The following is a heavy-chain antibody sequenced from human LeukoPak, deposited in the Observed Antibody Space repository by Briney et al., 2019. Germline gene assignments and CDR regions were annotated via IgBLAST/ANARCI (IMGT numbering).Heavy chain of an antibody. CDR3: ARDKAHSYGRYFDP. J-gene: IGHJ5*02. D-gene: IGHD5-18*01. CDR2: ISNGNT. Sequence: SETLSLTCSVAGGSISTYYWNWIRQTPGKGLEWIGHISNGNTDYTPSLKSRVTISVDTSKNQFSLRLTSVTAADTAVYYCARDKAHSYGRYFDPWGQGALVIVSS. CDR1: GGSISTYY. V-gene: IGHV4-59*01.